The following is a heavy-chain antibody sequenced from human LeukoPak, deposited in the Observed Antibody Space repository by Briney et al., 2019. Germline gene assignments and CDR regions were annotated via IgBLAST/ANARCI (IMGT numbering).Heavy chain of an antibody. J-gene: IGHJ5*02. CDR2: IIPIFGTA. D-gene: IGHD3-3*01. Sequence: SVEVSCKASGGTFSSYAISWVRQAPGQGLEWMGGIIPIFGTANYAQKFQGRVTITADESTSTAYMELSSLRSEDTAVYYCARTVSYYDFWSGYDNWFDPWGQGTLVTVSS. V-gene: IGHV1-69*13. CDR1: GGTFSSYA. CDR3: ARTVSYYDFWSGYDNWFDP.